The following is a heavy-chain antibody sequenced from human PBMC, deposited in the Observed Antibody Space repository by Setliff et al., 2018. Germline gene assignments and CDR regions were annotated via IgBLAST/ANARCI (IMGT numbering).Heavy chain of an antibody. CDR3: ARPRSNYNRGAFSI. D-gene: IGHD3-10*01. CDR2: VNPKNGGI. Sequence: ASVKVSCKASGYSFIDYYIHWVRQAPGQGPEWMGRVNPKNGGILYSQKFEGRVSMTGDRTISTVYMDLRSLTFDDTAVYYCARPRSNYNRGAFSIWGQGTRGTVS. J-gene: IGHJ6*02. V-gene: IGHV1-2*06. CDR1: GYSFIDYY.